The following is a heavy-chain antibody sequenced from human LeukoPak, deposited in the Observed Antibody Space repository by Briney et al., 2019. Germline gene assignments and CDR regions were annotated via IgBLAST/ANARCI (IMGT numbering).Heavy chain of an antibody. CDR1: GFTFSSYW. Sequence: PGGSLRLSCAASGFTFSSYWMSWVRQAPGKGLEWVANIKQDGSEKYYVDSVKGRFTISRDNAKNSLYLQMNSLRAEDTAVYYCARVDTAMAPYWYFDLWGRGTLVTVSS. CDR3: ARVDTAMAPYWYFDL. CDR2: IKQDGSEK. V-gene: IGHV3-7*03. D-gene: IGHD5-18*01. J-gene: IGHJ2*01.